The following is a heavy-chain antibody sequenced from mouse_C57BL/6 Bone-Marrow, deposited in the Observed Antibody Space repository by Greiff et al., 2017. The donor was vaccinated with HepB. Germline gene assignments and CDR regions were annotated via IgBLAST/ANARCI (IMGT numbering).Heavy chain of an antibody. V-gene: IGHV1-80*01. D-gene: IGHD1-1*01. CDR3: ARSGDYGSRTKDY. CDR2: IYPGDGDT. Sequence: QVQLQQSGAELVKPGASVKISCKASGYAFSSYWMNWVKQRPGKGLEWIGQIYPGDGDTNYNGKFKGKDTLTADKYSSTAYMQLSSLTSEDSAVYFCARSGDYGSRTKDYWGQGTSVTVSS. CDR1: GYAFSSYW. J-gene: IGHJ4*01.